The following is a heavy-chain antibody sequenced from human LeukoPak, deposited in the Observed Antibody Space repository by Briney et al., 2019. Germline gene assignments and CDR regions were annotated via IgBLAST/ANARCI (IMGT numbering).Heavy chain of an antibody. Sequence: SETLSLTCTVSGGSVSSSSYYWGWIRQPPGKGLEWIGSIYYSGSTYYNPSLKSRVTISVDTSKNQFSLKLSSVTAADTAVYYCATVVPAALPYWFDYWGQGTLVTVSS. V-gene: IGHV4-39*07. CDR2: IYYSGST. CDR1: GGSVSSSSYY. CDR3: ATVVPAALPYWFDY. J-gene: IGHJ4*02. D-gene: IGHD2-2*02.